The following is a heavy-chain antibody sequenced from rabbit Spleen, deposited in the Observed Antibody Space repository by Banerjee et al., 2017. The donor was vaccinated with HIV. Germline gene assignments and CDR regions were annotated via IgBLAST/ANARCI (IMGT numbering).Heavy chain of an antibody. J-gene: IGHJ4*01. Sequence: QSLEESGGGLVKPGASLTLTCKASGFSFNSGYDMCWVRQAPGKGLEWIACIYGGSNEHTYYASWAKGRFTISKTSSTVTLQMTSLTAADTATYFCARDGSGWGPDFNLWGQGTLVTVS. CDR2: IYGGSNEHT. CDR3: ARDGSGWGPDFNL. CDR1: GFSFNSGYD. V-gene: IGHV1S40*01. D-gene: IGHD4-1*01.